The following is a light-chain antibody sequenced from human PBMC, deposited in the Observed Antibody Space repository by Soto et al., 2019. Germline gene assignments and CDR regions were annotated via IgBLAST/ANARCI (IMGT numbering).Light chain of an antibody. CDR1: QSLVHSDGIFY. CDR3: MQGSHWPYT. V-gene: IGKV2-30*02. J-gene: IGKJ2*01. Sequence: DVVLTQSPLSLHVTLGQPASISCRSSQSLVHSDGIFYLNWFQQRPGQSPRRLIYKVSNRDYGVPDRFSGSGSGTDCTLEISRVEAEDVGVYYCMQGSHWPYTFGQGTKLEIK. CDR2: KVS.